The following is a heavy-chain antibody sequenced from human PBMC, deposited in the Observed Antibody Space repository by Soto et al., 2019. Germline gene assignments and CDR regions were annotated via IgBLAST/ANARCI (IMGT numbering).Heavy chain of an antibody. Sequence: PGESLKISCKASGYSFTTSWIGWVRQMPGKGLEWMGIIFPSDSDTRYSPSFQGQATISVDKSISTAYLQWSSLKASDTAMYYCARRPGSWFDPWGQGTLVTVSS. CDR3: ARRPGSWFDP. V-gene: IGHV5-51*01. CDR1: GYSFTTSW. J-gene: IGHJ5*02. CDR2: IFPSDSDT. D-gene: IGHD3-10*01.